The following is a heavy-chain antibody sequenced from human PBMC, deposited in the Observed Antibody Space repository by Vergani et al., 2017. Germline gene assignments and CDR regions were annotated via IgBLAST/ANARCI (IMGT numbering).Heavy chain of an antibody. D-gene: IGHD4-17*01. CDR2: ISAYNGNT. Sequence: QVQLVQSGAEVKKPGASVKVSCKASGYTFTSYGISWVRQAPGQGLEWMGWISAYNGNTNYAQKLQGRGTMTPDTSTSTAYMELRSLRSDDTAVYYCARVLYGDYGDPTYYFDYWGQGTLVTVSS. CDR3: ARVLYGDYGDPTYYFDY. V-gene: IGHV1-18*01. CDR1: GYTFTSYG. J-gene: IGHJ4*02.